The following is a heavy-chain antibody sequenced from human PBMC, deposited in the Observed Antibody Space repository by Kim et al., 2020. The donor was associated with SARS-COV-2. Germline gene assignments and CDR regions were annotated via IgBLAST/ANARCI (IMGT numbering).Heavy chain of an antibody. CDR2: INDDGATA. Sequence: GGSLRLSCAVSEVTFASYWMHWVRHLPGKGLEWVSHINDDGATATYAESVKARFTISRDNAKNTLFLEMTSLRVDDTALYYCVKGIAGYSSSWYTEWGQG. D-gene: IGHD6-13*01. CDR1: EVTFASYW. CDR3: VKGIAGYSSSWYTE. J-gene: IGHJ1*01. V-gene: IGHV3-74*03.